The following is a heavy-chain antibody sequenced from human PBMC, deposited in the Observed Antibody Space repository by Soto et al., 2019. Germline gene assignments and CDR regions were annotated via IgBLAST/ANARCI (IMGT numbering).Heavy chain of an antibody. V-gene: IGHV3-23*01. J-gene: IGHJ4*02. CDR1: GFKFSNYA. CDR3: AKDRRAGGNSAFYFDF. Sequence: GGSLRLSCTASGFKFSNYAMSWVRQAPGKGLEWVSLISATGGGTYYADSVKGRFTISRDNSHNTLYLQAHSLTAEDTAVYYCAKDRRAGGNSAFYFDFWGQGAQVTVSS. CDR2: ISATGGGT. D-gene: IGHD3-16*01.